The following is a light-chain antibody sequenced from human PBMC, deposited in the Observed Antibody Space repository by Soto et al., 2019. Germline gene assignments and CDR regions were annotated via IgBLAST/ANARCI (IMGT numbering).Light chain of an antibody. CDR1: SSNIGSNT. Sequence: QSVLTQPPSASGTPGQRVTISCSGRSSNIGSNTVNWYQQLPGTAPKLLIYNNKQRPSRVPDGFSGAKSGTSASLAISGLQSEDEADYYWAAWDDSLNGLVFGTGTKVTAL. J-gene: IGLJ1*01. CDR2: NNK. CDR3: AAWDDSLNGLV. V-gene: IGLV1-44*01.